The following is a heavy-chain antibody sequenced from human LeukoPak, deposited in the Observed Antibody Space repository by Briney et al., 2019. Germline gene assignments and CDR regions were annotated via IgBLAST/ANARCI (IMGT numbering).Heavy chain of an antibody. J-gene: IGHJ6*02. CDR1: GFTVSSNY. CDR2: MNKDGSEE. Sequence: QTGGSLRLSCAASGFTVSSNYMSWVRQAPGKGPEWVANMNKDGSEEYYVDSVKGRFTIFKDTAKNSLYLQMNNLRVEDTALYYCARNNDMDVWGQGTTVVVSS. V-gene: IGHV3-7*03. D-gene: IGHD1/OR15-1a*01. CDR3: ARNNDMDV.